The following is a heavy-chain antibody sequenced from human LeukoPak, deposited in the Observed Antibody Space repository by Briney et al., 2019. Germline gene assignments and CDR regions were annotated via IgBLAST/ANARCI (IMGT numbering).Heavy chain of an antibody. D-gene: IGHD1-14*01. CDR1: GFTFSSYS. J-gene: IGHJ3*02. CDR3: ARDERKAEKNNDAFDI. CDR2: ISSSSSYI. Sequence: PGGSLRLSCAASGFTFSSYSMNWVRQAPGKGLEWVSSISSSSSYIYYADSVKGRFTISRDNAKNSLYLQMNSLRAKDTAVYCCARDERKAEKNNDAFDIWGQGTMVTVSS. V-gene: IGHV3-21*01.